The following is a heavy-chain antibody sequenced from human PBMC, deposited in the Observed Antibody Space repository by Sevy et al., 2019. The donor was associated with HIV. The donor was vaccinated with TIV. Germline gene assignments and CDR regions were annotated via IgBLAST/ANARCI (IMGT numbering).Heavy chain of an antibody. CDR1: GYTFTSYA. CDR2: INAGNGNT. J-gene: IGHJ4*02. D-gene: IGHD3-16*01. V-gene: IGHV1-3*01. Sequence: ASVKVSCKASGYTFTSYALHWVRQAPGQRLEWMGWINAGNGNTKYSQKFQGRVTITRDTSTSTVYMELSSLRSDDTAVYYCGRTSPRGGFDYWGQGALVTVSS. CDR3: GRTSPRGGFDY.